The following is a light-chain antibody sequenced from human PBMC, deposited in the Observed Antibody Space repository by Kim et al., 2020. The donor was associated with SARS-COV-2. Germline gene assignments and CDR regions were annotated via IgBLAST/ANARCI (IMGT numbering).Light chain of an antibody. CDR3: QQYNTYSM. V-gene: IGKV1-5*01. CDR2: AAS. J-gene: IGKJ1*01. Sequence: DIQMTQSPSTLSASVGDRVTITCRASQSINSWLAWYQQKPGKAPKLLIYAASSLESGVPSRFSGSGSGTDFTLTISSLQPDDFATYYCQQYNTYSMFGQGTKVEIK. CDR1: QSINSW.